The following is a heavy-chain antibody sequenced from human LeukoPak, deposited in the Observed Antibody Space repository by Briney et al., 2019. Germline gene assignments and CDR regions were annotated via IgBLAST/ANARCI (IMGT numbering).Heavy chain of an antibody. CDR3: AKLLSSAWSDHLDF. J-gene: IGHJ4*02. CDR1: GFTFSSFG. Sequence: QTGGSLRLSCAASGFTFSSFGMHWVRQAPGKGLEWVALTSYDGRNKDYADSVKGRFTISRDNSKNTVYLQMNTLRGEDTAVYYCAKLLSSAWSDHLDFWGQGTLVTVSS. V-gene: IGHV3-30*18. CDR2: TSYDGRNK. D-gene: IGHD6-19*01.